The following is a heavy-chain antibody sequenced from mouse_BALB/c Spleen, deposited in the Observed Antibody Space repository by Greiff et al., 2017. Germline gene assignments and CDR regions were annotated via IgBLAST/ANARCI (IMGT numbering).Heavy chain of an antibody. J-gene: IGHJ3*01. CDR1: GYTFTSYY. CDR3: ARSYDYDWFAY. V-gene: IGHV1S56*01. CDR2: IYPGNVNT. D-gene: IGHD2-4*01. Sequence: VKLVESGPELVKPGASVRISCKASGYTFTSYYIHWVKQRPGQGLEWIGWIYPGNVNTKYNEKFKGKATLTADKSSSTAYMQLSSLTSEDSAVYFCARSYDYDWFAYWGQGTLVTVSA.